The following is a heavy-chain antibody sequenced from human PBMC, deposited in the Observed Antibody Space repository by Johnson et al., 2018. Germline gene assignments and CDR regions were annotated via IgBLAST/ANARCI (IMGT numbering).Heavy chain of an antibody. Sequence: VQLQESGGGLVQPGGSLRLSCAASGFTFSSYWMHWVRQAPGKGLVWVSRINSDGRGTTYADSVKGRFTISRDNAKNTLYLQMNILRAEDTAVYYCARVDSPYYYYYMDVWGKGTTVTVSS. CDR1: GFTFSSYW. CDR3: ARVDSPYYYYYMDV. CDR2: INSDGRGT. V-gene: IGHV3-74*01. J-gene: IGHJ6*03.